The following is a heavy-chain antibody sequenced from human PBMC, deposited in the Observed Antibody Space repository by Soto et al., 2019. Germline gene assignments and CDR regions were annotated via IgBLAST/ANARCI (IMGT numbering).Heavy chain of an antibody. V-gene: IGHV3-49*03. CDR2: IRSKAYGGTT. CDR3: TTDPALSGYLYYFAS. D-gene: IGHD3-22*01. Sequence: GGSLGVSWTACGFTVGDYAMSWFRQAPGKGLEWVGFIRSKAYGGTTEYAASVKGRFTISRDDSKSIAYLQMNSLKTEDTAVYCCTTDPALSGYLYYFASWGHGTLAIDSS. CDR1: GFTVGDYA. J-gene: IGHJ5*01.